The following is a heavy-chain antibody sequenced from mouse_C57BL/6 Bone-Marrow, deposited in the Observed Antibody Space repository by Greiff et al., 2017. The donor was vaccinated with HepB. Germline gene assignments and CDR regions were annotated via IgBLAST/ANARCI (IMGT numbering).Heavy chain of an antibody. D-gene: IGHD1-1*01. Sequence: VQLQQSGPVLVKPGASVKMSCKASGYTFTDYYMNWVKQSHGKSLEWIGVINPYNGGTSYNQKFKGKATLTVDKSSSTAYMELNSLTSEDSAVYYCASPITTVEGDYWGQGTSVTVSS. J-gene: IGHJ4*01. V-gene: IGHV1-19*01. CDR2: INPYNGGT. CDR3: ASPITTVEGDY. CDR1: GYTFTDYY.